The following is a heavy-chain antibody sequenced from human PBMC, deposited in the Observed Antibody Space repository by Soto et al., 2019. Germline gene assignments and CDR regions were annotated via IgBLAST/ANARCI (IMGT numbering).Heavy chain of an antibody. CDR2: TGLSGRTT. V-gene: IGHV3-23*01. Sequence: EVQLLESGGGLVQPGGSLRLSCVASGLTFSVSVMTWVRQAPGKGLEWVSTTGLSGRTTYYGDSVKGRFTVSRDNSKNTLELQMSSLRAEDTAVYYCATVHNTSRSFNFWGRGTLVTVSS. D-gene: IGHD1-20*01. J-gene: IGHJ4*02. CDR3: ATVHNTSRSFNF. CDR1: GLTFSVSV.